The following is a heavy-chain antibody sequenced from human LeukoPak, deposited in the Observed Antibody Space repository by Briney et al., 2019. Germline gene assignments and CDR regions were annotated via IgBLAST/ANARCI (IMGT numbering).Heavy chain of an antibody. CDR1: GDSISSDY. CDR2: IYYTGST. V-gene: IGHV4-59*01. Sequence: PSETLSLTCAVSGDSISSDYWSWVRQSPGKGLEWIGYIYYTGSTTYNPSLKSRVTISADTSKNQFSLKLSSVTAADTAVYYCASRKLGNDYWGQGTLVTVSS. D-gene: IGHD7-27*01. CDR3: ASRKLGNDY. J-gene: IGHJ4*02.